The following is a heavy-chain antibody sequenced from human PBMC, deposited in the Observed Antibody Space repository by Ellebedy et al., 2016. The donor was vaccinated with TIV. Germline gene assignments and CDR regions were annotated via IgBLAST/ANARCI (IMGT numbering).Heavy chain of an antibody. CDR2: INPNGGST. J-gene: IGHJ4*02. Sequence: ASVKASCKASGYTFTSYYMHWVRQAPGQGLEWMGIINPNGGSTSYAQKFQGRVTMTRDTSTSTVYMELSSLRSEDTAVYYRARVRGRLNIVGATMFDNYYFDYWGQGTLVTVSS. D-gene: IGHD1-26*01. CDR3: ARVRGRLNIVGATMFDNYYFDY. CDR1: GYTFTSYY. V-gene: IGHV1-46*01.